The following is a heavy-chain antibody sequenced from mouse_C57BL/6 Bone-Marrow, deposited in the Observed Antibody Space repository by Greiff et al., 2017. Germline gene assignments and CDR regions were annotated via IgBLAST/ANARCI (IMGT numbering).Heavy chain of an antibody. CDR2: IYPRDGST. Sequence: VPLQQSGPELVKPGASVKLSCKASGYTFTSYDINWVKQRPGQGLEWIGWIYPRDGSTKYNEKFKGKATLTVDTSSSTAYMELHSLTSEDSAVYFCAIDYGSSYWYFDVWGTGTTVTVSS. V-gene: IGHV1-85*01. J-gene: IGHJ1*03. CDR1: GYTFTSYD. D-gene: IGHD1-1*01. CDR3: AIDYGSSYWYFDV.